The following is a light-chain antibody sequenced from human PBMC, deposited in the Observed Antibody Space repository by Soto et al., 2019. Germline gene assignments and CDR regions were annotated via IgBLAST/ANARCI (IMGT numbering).Light chain of an antibody. CDR1: SSDVGSYNL. Sequence: QSVLTQPASVSGSPGQSITISCTGTSSDVGSYNLVSWYQQHPGKAPKLMIYEGSKRPSGVSNRFSGSKSGNTASLTISGLQAEDEADYYCCSYAGRWVFGGGTKLTVL. J-gene: IGLJ2*01. CDR2: EGS. CDR3: CSYAGRWV. V-gene: IGLV2-23*01.